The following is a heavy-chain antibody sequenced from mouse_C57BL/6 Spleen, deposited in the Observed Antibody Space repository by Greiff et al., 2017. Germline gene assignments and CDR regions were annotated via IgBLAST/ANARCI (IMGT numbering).Heavy chain of an antibody. V-gene: IGHV5-6*01. Sequence: EVQGVESGGDLVKPGGSLKLSCAASGFTFSSYGMSWVRQTPDKRLEWVATISSGGSYTYYPDSVKGRFTISRDTAKNTLYLQMSSLKSEYTAMYYCAGRDDYDWFAYWGQGTLVTVSA. J-gene: IGHJ3*01. CDR2: ISSGGSYT. D-gene: IGHD2-4*01. CDR1: GFTFSSYG. CDR3: AGRDDYDWFAY.